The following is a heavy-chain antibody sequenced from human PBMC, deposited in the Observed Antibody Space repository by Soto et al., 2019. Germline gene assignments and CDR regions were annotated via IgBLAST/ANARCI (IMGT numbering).Heavy chain of an antibody. CDR2: INSDGGSS. D-gene: IGHD3-22*01. CDR1: GFTFSTNG. J-gene: IGHJ4*02. Sequence: VQLVESGGGLVRPGGSLRLSCAPSGFTFSTNGMHWVRQVPGKGCVWVSRINSDGGSSTYADSVKGRFTISRDNAKNSLYLQMNSLRAEVTAVYYCARENLYDNSVYYYQGFDYWGPGTLVTVSS. CDR3: ARENLYDNSVYYYQGFDY. V-gene: IGHV3-74*01.